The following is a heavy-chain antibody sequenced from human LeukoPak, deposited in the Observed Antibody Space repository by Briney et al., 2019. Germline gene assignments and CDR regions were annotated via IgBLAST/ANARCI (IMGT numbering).Heavy chain of an antibody. V-gene: IGHV1-69*13. CDR1: GGTFSSYA. CDR2: IIPIFGTA. CDR3: ARVGYYDGSGYYPLGAFDI. J-gene: IGHJ3*02. D-gene: IGHD3-22*01. Sequence: SVKVSCKASGGTFSSYAISWVRQAPGQGLEWMGGIIPIFGTANYAQKFQGRVTITADESTSTAYMELSSLRSEDTAVYYCARVGYYDGSGYYPLGAFDIWGQGTMVTVSS.